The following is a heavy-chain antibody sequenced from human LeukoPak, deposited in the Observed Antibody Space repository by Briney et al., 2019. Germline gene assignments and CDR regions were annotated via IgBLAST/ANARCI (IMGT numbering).Heavy chain of an antibody. J-gene: IGHJ4*02. CDR1: SGSISNYY. Sequence: SETLSLTCNVSSGSISNYYWSWIRQPPGKGLERIGYIYNSGSTNYDPSLKSRVTISGDTSKNQFSLKLTSVTAADTAVYYCATTIIAAAGTTGGYYFDYWGQGTLVTVSS. CDR3: ATTIIAAAGTTGGYYFDY. V-gene: IGHV4-59*08. CDR2: IYNSGST. D-gene: IGHD6-13*01.